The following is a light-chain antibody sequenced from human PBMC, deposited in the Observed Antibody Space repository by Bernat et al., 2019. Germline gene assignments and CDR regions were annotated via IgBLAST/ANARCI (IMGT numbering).Light chain of an antibody. Sequence: QSVLTQSPSASETPGQRVTISCSGTRSNIGSHPVNWYLLLPGAAPKLLISSNDQRPSGVPDRFSGSKSGTTASLAISGLRSEDEAAYYCSTWDNSLNGRVFGGGTELTVL. CDR1: RSNIGSHP. CDR3: STWDNSLNGRV. V-gene: IGLV1-44*01. CDR2: SND. J-gene: IGLJ3*02.